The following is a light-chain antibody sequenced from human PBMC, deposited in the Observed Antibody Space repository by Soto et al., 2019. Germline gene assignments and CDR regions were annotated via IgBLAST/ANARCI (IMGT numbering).Light chain of an antibody. V-gene: IGLV2-11*01. CDR1: SSVIGTYNF. Sequence: QSALTQPRSVSGSPGQSVTFSCIGTSSVIGTYNFVSWYQQYPGKAPKLMIYDVTKRPSGVPHRFSGSKSGNTASLTISGLQAEDEADYYCCSYAGTYTLVFGGGTKVTVL. CDR3: CSYAGTYTLV. CDR2: DVT. J-gene: IGLJ3*02.